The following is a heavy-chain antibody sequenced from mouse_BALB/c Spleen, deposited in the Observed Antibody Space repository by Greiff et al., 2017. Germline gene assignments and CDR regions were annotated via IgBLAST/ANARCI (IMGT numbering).Heavy chain of an antibody. J-gene: IGHJ4*01. V-gene: IGHV5-9-3*01. CDR2: ISSGGSYT. Sequence: DVKLVESGGGLVKPGGSLKLSCAASGFTFSSYAMSWVRQTPEKRLEWVATISSGGSYTYYPDSVKGRFTISRDNAKNTLYLQMSSLRSEDTAMYYCARRGYGNYNYAMDYWGQGTSVTVSA. CDR3: ARRGYGNYNYAMDY. D-gene: IGHD2-10*02. CDR1: GFTFSSYA.